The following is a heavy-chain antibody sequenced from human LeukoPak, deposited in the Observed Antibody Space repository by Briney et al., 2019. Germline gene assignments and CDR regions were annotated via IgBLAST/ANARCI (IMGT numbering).Heavy chain of an antibody. CDR2: ISAYNGNT. CDR3: ARGGYCSSTSCPPPSFYGMDV. CDR1: GYAFSGYY. J-gene: IGHJ6*02. Sequence: ASVKVSCKASGYAFSGYYIHWVRQAPGQGPEWMGWISAYNGNTNYAQKLQGRVTMTTDTSTSTAYMELRSLRSDDTAVYYCARGGYCSSTSCPPPSFYGMDVWGQGTTVTVSS. D-gene: IGHD2-2*03. V-gene: IGHV1-18*04.